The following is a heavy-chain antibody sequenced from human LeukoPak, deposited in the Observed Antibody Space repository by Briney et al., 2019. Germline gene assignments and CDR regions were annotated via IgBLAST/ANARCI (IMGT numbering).Heavy chain of an antibody. D-gene: IGHD3-10*01. CDR3: AKDVPGSRYFDY. CDR2: LSGSAVST. J-gene: IGHJ4*02. V-gene: IGHV3-23*01. Sequence: GGTLRLSCAASGFTFSSYAMSWVRQAPGKGLEWVSTLSGSAVSTYCADSVKGRFTISRDNSKNTLYLQINSLRAEDTAVYYCAKDVPGSRYFDYWGQGTLITVSS. CDR1: GFTFSSYA.